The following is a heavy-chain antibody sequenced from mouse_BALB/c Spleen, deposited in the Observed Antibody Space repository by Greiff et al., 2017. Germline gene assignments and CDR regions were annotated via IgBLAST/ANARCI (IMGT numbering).Heavy chain of an antibody. Sequence: VQLVESGPELVRPGVSVKISCKGSGYTFTDYAMHWVKQSHAKSLEWIGVISTYSGNTNYNQKFKGKATMTVDKSSSTAYMELARLTSEDSAIYYCARDAYYGSSYPYWYFDVWGAGTTVTVSS. CDR2: ISTYSGNT. V-gene: IGHV1-67*01. J-gene: IGHJ1*01. CDR3: ARDAYYGSSYPYWYFDV. CDR1: GYTFTDYA. D-gene: IGHD1-1*01.